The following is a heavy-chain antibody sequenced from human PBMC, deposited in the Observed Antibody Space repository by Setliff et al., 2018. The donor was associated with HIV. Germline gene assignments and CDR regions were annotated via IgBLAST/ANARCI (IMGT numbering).Heavy chain of an antibody. CDR2: IYPGDSDT. D-gene: IGHD1-1*01. CDR1: AYSFTTFW. V-gene: IGHV5-51*01. Sequence: PGESLKISCKGSAYSFTTFWIAWVRQMPGKGLEWMGIIYPGDSDTTYSPSFQGQVTISVDKSISTAYLQWSSLKASDSAMYYCARQTVHTTHSLDFGSPNRDYYYGRDVWGQGTTVTV. CDR3: ARQTVHTTHSLDFGSPNRDYYYGRDV. J-gene: IGHJ6*02.